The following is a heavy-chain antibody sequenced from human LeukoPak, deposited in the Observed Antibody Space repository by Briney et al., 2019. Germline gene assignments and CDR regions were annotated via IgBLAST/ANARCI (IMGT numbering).Heavy chain of an antibody. D-gene: IGHD3-22*01. CDR3: ARVKGRYYYDSSGYAAHYYFDY. CDR2: IYYSGST. CDR1: GGSISSSSYY. J-gene: IGHJ4*02. V-gene: IGHV4-39*07. Sequence: PSETLSLTCTVSGGSISSSSYYWGWIRQPPGKGLEWIGSIYYSGSTYYNPSLKSRVTISVDTSKNQFSLKLSSVTAADTAVYYCARVKGRYYYDSSGYAAHYYFDYWGQGTLVTVSS.